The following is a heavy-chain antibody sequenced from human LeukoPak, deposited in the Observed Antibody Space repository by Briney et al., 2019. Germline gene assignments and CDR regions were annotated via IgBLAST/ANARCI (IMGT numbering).Heavy chain of an antibody. CDR2: IYHSGST. D-gene: IGHD1-1*01. V-gene: IGHV4-38-2*02. Sequence: PSETLFLTCTVSGYSISSGYYWGWIRQPPGKGLEWIGSIYHSGSTYYNPSLKSRVTISVDTSKNQFSLKLSSVTAADTAVYYCARKTGTTADYDYWGQGTLVTVSS. CDR3: ARKTGTTADYDY. CDR1: GYSISSGYY. J-gene: IGHJ4*02.